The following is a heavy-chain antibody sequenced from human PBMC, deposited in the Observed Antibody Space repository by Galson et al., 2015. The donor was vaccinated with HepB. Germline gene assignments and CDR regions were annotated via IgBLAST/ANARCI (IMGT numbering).Heavy chain of an antibody. Sequence: SLRLSCAASGFTFSSYSMNWVRQAPGKGLEWVSSISSSSSYIYYADSVKGRFTISRDNAKNSLYLQMNSLRAEDTAVYYCARDSVGYGDYELYPVDYWGQGTLVTVSS. V-gene: IGHV3-21*01. D-gene: IGHD4-17*01. J-gene: IGHJ4*02. CDR1: GFTFSSYS. CDR3: ARDSVGYGDYELYPVDY. CDR2: ISSSSSYI.